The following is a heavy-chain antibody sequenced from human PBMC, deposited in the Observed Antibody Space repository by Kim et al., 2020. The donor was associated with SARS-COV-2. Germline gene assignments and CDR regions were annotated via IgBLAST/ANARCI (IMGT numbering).Heavy chain of an antibody. Sequence: SETLSLTCTVSGGSISSYYWSWIRQPPGKGLEWIGYIYYSGSTNYNPSLKSRVTISVDTSKNQFSLKLSSVTAADTAVYYCARVSPSSGYYAIDYWGQGTLVTVSS. J-gene: IGHJ4*02. CDR1: GGSISSYY. D-gene: IGHD3-22*01. CDR3: ARVSPSSGYYAIDY. V-gene: IGHV4-59*01. CDR2: IYYSGST.